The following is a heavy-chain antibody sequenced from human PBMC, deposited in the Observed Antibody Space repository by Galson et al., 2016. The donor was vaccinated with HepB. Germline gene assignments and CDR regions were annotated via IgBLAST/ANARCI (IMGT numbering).Heavy chain of an antibody. Sequence: SLRLSCAASGFTFSIHPMAWVRQAPGKGLEWVSTIGANDFRHYADSVKDRFTISRDNSRNTLYLQMNSLSAEDSAVYYCTREGHTSGHCGDFDFWGQGTLVTVSS. V-gene: IGHV3-23*01. J-gene: IGHJ4*02. CDR2: IGANDFR. D-gene: IGHD2-21*02. CDR1: GFTFSIHP. CDR3: TREGHTSGHCGDFDF.